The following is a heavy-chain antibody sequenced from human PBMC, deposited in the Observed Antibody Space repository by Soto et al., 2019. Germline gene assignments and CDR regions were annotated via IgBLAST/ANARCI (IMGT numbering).Heavy chain of an antibody. J-gene: IGHJ6*03. CDR3: ARAIGDYDYYYYYYMDV. Sequence: GASVKVSCKASGYTFTGYYMHWVRQAPGQGLEWMGWINPNSGGTNYAQKFQGWVTMTRDTSISTAYMELSRLRSDDTAVYYCARAIGDYDYYYYYYMDVWGKGTTVTVSS. V-gene: IGHV1-2*04. CDR1: GYTFTGYY. D-gene: IGHD4-17*01. CDR2: INPNSGGT.